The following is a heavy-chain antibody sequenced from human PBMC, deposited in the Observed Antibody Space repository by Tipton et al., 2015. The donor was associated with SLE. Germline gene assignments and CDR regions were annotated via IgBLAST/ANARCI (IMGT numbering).Heavy chain of an antibody. Sequence: GLVKPSETLSLTCTVSGGSISSHYWSWIRQPPGKGLEWIGYIYYSGSTNYNPSLKSRVTISVDTSKNQFSLKLSSVTAADTAVYYCARGGRLHNYWAQGTLVTVSS. CDR3: ARGGRLHNY. V-gene: IGHV4-59*11. CDR1: GGSISSHY. CDR2: IYYSGST. D-gene: IGHD3-16*01. J-gene: IGHJ4*02.